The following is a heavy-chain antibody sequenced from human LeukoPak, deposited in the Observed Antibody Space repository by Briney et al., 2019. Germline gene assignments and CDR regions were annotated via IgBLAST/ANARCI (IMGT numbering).Heavy chain of an antibody. CDR2: INAGNGNT. CDR1: GYIFTHYA. Sequence: GASVKVSCKASGYIFTHYAIHWVRQATGQRLEWMGWINAGNGNTKYSQKFQGRVTITRDTYASTAYMELSSLRSEDIAVYYCARGDQELLWFAHLQYWGQGTLVTVSS. D-gene: IGHD3-10*01. V-gene: IGHV1-3*03. CDR3: ARGDQELLWFAHLQY. J-gene: IGHJ1*01.